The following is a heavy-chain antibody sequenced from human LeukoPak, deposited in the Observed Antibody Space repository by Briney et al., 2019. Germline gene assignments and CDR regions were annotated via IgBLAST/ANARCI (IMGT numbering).Heavy chain of an antibody. CDR3: ASGPRYGSSGYPNYGMDV. J-gene: IGHJ6*02. CDR1: GFTFSSHD. D-gene: IGHD3-22*01. Sequence: GGSLRLSCAASGFTFSSHDMHWVRQATGKGLEWVSAIGTGGDTYYSGSVKGRFTISRENAKNSLYLQMNSLRAGDTAVYYCASGPRYGSSGYPNYGMDVWGQGTTVTVSS. CDR2: IGTGGDT. V-gene: IGHV3-13*01.